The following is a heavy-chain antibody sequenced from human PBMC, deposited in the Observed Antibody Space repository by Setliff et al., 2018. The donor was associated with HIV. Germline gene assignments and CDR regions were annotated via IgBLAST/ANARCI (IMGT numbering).Heavy chain of an antibody. CDR1: GGSISSHY. D-gene: IGHD2-8*01. J-gene: IGHJ3*02. CDR2: IHYSGAT. CDR3: ARHSPNVGVRGDAFEI. V-gene: IGHV4-59*08. Sequence: SETLSLTCTVSGGSISSHYWIWIRQPPGKGLEWIGYIHYSGATNYNPSLKSRVTISLDTSRTQFSLRLSSVTAADTAVYYCARHSPNVGVRGDAFEIWGQGTVVTVSS.